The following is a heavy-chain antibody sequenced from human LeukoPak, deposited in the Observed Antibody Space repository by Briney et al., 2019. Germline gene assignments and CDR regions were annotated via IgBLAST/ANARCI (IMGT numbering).Heavy chain of an antibody. CDR1: GFTFSNYA. D-gene: IGHD1-26*01. CDR3: ARLPGSYGMDV. Sequence: PGRSLRLSCAASGFTFSNYAFHWVRQAPGKGLEWVSSISSSSSYIYYADSVKGRFTISRDNAKNSLYLQMNILRAEDTAVYYCARLPGSYGMDVWGQGTTVTVSS. V-gene: IGHV3-21*01. J-gene: IGHJ6*02. CDR2: ISSSSSYI.